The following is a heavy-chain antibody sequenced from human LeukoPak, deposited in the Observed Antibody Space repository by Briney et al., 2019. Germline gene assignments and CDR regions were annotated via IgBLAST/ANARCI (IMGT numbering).Heavy chain of an antibody. CDR3: ARAGYYYDSSGYPNLDY. Sequence: SEILSLTCAVSGDSISSNYCWRWVRQFPGKGLEWIGEINHSGSTNYNPSLKSRVTISVDTSKNQYSLKLSSVTAADTAVYYCARAGYYYDSSGYPNLDYWGQGTLVTVSS. D-gene: IGHD3-22*01. CDR1: GDSISSNYC. J-gene: IGHJ4*02. V-gene: IGHV4-4*02. CDR2: INHSGST.